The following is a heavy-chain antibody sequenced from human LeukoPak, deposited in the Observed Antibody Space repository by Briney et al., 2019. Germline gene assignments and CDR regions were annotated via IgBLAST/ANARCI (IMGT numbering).Heavy chain of an antibody. Sequence: SETLSLTCTVSGGSISSYYWSWIRQPAGKGLEWIGRIYTSVRTDYNPSLKSRVTMSVDTSKNQFSLKLSSVTAADTAVYYCAGDGQGGGVNWFDPWGQGTLVTVSS. CDR1: GGSISSYY. J-gene: IGHJ5*02. CDR2: IYTSVRT. D-gene: IGHD1-26*01. V-gene: IGHV4-4*07. CDR3: AGDGQGGGVNWFDP.